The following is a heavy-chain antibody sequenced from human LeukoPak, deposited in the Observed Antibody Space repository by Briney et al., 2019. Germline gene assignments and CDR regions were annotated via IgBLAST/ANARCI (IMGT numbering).Heavy chain of an antibody. D-gene: IGHD1-26*01. V-gene: IGHV3-21*01. CDR2: IRGSGGST. CDR1: GFTFSSYG. J-gene: IGHJ4*02. CDR3: ARGELHFDY. Sequence: PGRSLRLSCAASGFTFSSYGMHWVRQAPGKGLEWVSAIRGSGGSTSYADSVKGRFTISRDNAKNSLYLQMNSLRAEDTAVYYCARGELHFDYWGQGTLVTVSS.